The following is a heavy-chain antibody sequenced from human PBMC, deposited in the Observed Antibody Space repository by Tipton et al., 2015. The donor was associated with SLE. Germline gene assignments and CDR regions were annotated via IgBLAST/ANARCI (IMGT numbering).Heavy chain of an antibody. J-gene: IGHJ4*02. V-gene: IGHV3-48*03. Sequence: SVKGRFTVSRDNAKNSVYLQMRSLRAEDTAIYYCARGPLSPLDYWGQGTLVTVSS. CDR3: ARGPLSPLDY. D-gene: IGHD1-14*01.